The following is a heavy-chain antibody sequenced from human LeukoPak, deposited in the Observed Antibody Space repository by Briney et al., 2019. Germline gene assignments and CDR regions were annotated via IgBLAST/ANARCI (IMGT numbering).Heavy chain of an antibody. CDR2: IYTSGST. Sequence: SETLSLTCTVSGGSISSYYWSWIRQPAGKGLEWIGRIYTSGSTNYNPSLKSRVTMSVDTSKNQFSLKLSSVTAADTAVYYCARVVLDYDFWSGYPNPYYYYMDVWGEGTTVTVSS. J-gene: IGHJ6*03. D-gene: IGHD3-3*01. CDR1: GGSISSYY. V-gene: IGHV4-4*07. CDR3: ARVVLDYDFWSGYPNPYYYYMDV.